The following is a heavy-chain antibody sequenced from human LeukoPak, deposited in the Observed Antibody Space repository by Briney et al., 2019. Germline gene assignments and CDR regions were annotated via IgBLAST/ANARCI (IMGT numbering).Heavy chain of an antibody. V-gene: IGHV1-2*04. CDR2: INPNSGGT. J-gene: IGHJ3*02. CDR3: ARDVTGGNAFDI. D-gene: IGHD1-20*01. Sequence: ASVKVSCKASGGTFSSYAISWVRQAPGQGLEWMGWINPNSGGTNYAQKFQGWVTMTRDTSISTAYMELSRLRSDDTAVYYCARDVTGGNAFDIWGQGTMVTVSS. CDR1: GGTFSSYA.